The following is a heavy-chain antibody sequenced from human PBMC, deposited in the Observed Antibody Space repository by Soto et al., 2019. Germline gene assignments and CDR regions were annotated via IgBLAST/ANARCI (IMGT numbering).Heavy chain of an antibody. CDR2: ISDSGSTT. CDR3: AKLPTRTSDFWSGYLDH. D-gene: IGHD3-3*01. V-gene: IGHV3-23*01. Sequence: GGSLRLSCAASGLTFNFYAMAWVRQAPGKGLEWVSTISDSGSTTNYADSVKGRFTISRDNSKNTLSLQMNSLTVDDTAVYYCAKLPTRTSDFWSGYLDHWGQGALVTVSS. J-gene: IGHJ4*02. CDR1: GLTFNFYA.